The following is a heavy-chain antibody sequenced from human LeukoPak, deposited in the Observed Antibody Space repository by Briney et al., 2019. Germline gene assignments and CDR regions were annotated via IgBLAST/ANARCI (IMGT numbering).Heavy chain of an antibody. Sequence: ASVKVSCKASGYTFTSYDINWVRQATGQGLEWMGWMNPNSGNTGYAQKFQDRVTMTRNTSISTAYMELSSLRSEDTAVYYCARRKYCSGGSCSPVFYYWGQGTLVTVSS. CDR2: MNPNSGNT. D-gene: IGHD2-15*01. J-gene: IGHJ4*02. V-gene: IGHV1-8*01. CDR1: GYTFTSYD. CDR3: ARRKYCSGGSCSPVFYY.